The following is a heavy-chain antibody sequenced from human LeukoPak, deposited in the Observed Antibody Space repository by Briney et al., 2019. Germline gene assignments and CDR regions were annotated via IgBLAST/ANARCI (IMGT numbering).Heavy chain of an antibody. D-gene: IGHD3-3*01. Sequence: PSETLSLTCTVSGGSISRSSYYWGWIRQPPGKGLEGIGSIYYSGSTYYNPSLKSRVTISVDTSKNQFSLTLSSLTAADAAAYYCARHRINPHFGVVPLDCWGQGTLVTVSS. J-gene: IGHJ4*02. CDR1: GGSISRSSYY. V-gene: IGHV4-39*01. CDR3: ARHRINPHFGVVPLDC. CDR2: IYYSGST.